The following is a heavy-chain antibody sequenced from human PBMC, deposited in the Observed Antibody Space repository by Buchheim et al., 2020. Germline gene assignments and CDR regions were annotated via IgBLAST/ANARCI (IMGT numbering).Heavy chain of an antibody. V-gene: IGHV4-34*01. CDR2: INHSGST. Sequence: QVQLQQWGAGLLKPSETLSLTCAVYGGSFSGYYWSWIRQPPGKGLEWIGEINHSGSTNYNPSLKSRVTISVDTSKNQFSLKLSSVTAADTAVYYCARMYPDYVWGSYRTYYFDYWGQGTL. J-gene: IGHJ4*02. CDR1: GGSFSGYY. CDR3: ARMYPDYVWGSYRTYYFDY. D-gene: IGHD3-16*02.